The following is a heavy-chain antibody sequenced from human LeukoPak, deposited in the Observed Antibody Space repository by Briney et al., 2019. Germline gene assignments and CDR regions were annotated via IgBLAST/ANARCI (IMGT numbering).Heavy chain of an antibody. V-gene: IGHV4-39*07. CDR1: GGSVTSGIYS. J-gene: IGHJ5*02. Sequence: SETLSLTCAVSGGSVTSGIYSWGWIRQAPGKGLEWIGSMFHNGDAYCNPSLKSRVTIAVDTSKSQFSLRLNSVTAADTAVYYCARVPGNNWFDPWGQGTLVTVSS. CDR3: ARVPGNNWFDP. CDR2: MFHNGDA.